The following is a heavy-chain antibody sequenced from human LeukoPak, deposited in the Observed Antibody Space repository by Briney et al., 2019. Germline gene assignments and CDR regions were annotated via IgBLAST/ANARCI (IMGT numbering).Heavy chain of an antibody. J-gene: IGHJ3*02. V-gene: IGHV4-30-4*01. Sequence: SETLSLTCTVSGGSFSSADDYWSWIRQPPGRGLELIGYIYFWGSIYHNPSRRGRITISLDTSKNQFSLKLTSVTAADTAVFYCPRVNVAYGDHRGLLEHALAIWGQGTMVTVSS. CDR2: IYFWGSI. D-gene: IGHD4-17*01. CDR1: GGSFSSADDY. CDR3: PRVNVAYGDHRGLLEHALAI.